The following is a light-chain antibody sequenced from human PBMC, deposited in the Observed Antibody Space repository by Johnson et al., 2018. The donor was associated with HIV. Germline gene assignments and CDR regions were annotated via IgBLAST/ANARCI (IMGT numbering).Light chain of an antibody. V-gene: IGLV1-51*02. CDR2: END. Sequence: SVLTQPPSVSAAPGQKVTISCSGSSSNIGNNYVSWYRHLPGTAPKLLIYENDKRPSGIPDRFSGSKSGTSATLGITGLQTGDEADYYCATWDNSLSSGGVFGTGTKVTVL. J-gene: IGLJ1*01. CDR3: ATWDNSLSSGGV. CDR1: SSNIGNNY.